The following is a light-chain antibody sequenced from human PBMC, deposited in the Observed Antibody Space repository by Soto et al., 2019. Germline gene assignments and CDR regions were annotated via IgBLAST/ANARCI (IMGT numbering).Light chain of an antibody. CDR2: GAS. Sequence: EIGMTQSPASLSVSPGERATLSCRASQSVNSNFAWYQQKPGQAPRLLIYGASTRATGIPGRFRGSGSGTDFALTITSLQSEDFAVYFCQQYNNWPPDTFGQGTKLEIK. CDR3: QQYNNWPPDT. J-gene: IGKJ2*01. CDR1: QSVNSN. V-gene: IGKV3-15*01.